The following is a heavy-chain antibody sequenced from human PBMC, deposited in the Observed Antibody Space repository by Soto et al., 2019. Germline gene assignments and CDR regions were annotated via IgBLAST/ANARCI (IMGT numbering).Heavy chain of an antibody. CDR2: ISAYNGNT. CDR1: GYTFTSYG. Sequence: ASVKVSCKASGYTFTSYGISWVRQAPGQGLEWMGWISAYNGNTNYAQKLQGRVTMTTDTSTSTAYMELRGLRSDDTAVYYCAREGSVVVVITRGAFDIWGQGTMVTVS. V-gene: IGHV1-18*01. CDR3: AREGSVVVVITRGAFDI. D-gene: IGHD3-22*01. J-gene: IGHJ3*02.